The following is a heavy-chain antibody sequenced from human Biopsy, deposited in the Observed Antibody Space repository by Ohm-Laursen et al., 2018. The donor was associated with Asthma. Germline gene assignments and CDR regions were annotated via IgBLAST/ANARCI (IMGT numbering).Heavy chain of an antibody. CDR2: TYWDADK. CDR1: GFSLSTSGVG. V-gene: IGHV2-5*02. J-gene: IGHJ4*02. Sequence: TQTLTLTCSFSGFSLSTSGVGVGWIRQPPGKALDWLALTYWDADKRYSPSLKTRLTITKDTSNNQVVLTLTNVDPVDTATYYCAHFKMSTSMAFDYWGPGTVVTVSS. CDR3: AHFKMSTSMAFDY. D-gene: IGHD5-24*01.